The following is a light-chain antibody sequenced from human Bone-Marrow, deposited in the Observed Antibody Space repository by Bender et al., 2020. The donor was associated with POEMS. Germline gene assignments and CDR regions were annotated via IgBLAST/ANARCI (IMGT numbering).Light chain of an antibody. CDR1: SSDVGSYNL. Sequence: QSALTQPASVSGSPGQSITISCTGTSSDVGSYNLVFWYQQHPGKVPKPIIREDNRRPSGISNRFSGSKSGNTASLTISGLQAEDEADYYCCSYAGSHTYVFGTGTKVTV. J-gene: IGLJ1*01. CDR3: CSYAGSHTYV. V-gene: IGLV2-23*01. CDR2: EDN.